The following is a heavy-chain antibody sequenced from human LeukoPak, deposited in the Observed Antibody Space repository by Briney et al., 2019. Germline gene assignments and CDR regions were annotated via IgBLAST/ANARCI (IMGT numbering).Heavy chain of an antibody. CDR1: GFTFGDYA. CDR3: TQMAGYNVDY. D-gene: IGHD5-24*01. V-gene: IGHV3-49*03. J-gene: IGHJ4*02. CDR2: IRSKAYGGTT. Sequence: GGSLRLSCTASGFTFGDYAMSWFRQAPGKGLEWVGFIRSKAYGGTTEYAASVKGRFIISRDDSKSIAYLQMNSLKTEDTAVYYCTQMAGYNVDYWGQGTLVTVSS.